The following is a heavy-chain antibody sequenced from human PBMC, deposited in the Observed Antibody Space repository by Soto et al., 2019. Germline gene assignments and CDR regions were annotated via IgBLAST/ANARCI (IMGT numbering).Heavy chain of an antibody. D-gene: IGHD3-3*01. CDR1: GFSLSRAW. Sequence: EVQLAESGGGFVEPGGSLRLSCVVSGFSLSRAWMDWVRQVPGKGLVWVSRINKDATTTYADSVKGRFTISRDTAKNTLYLQMNSLRAEDTALYYCAREDFWSFVWGQGTLVTVSS. CDR2: INKDATT. CDR3: AREDFWSFV. J-gene: IGHJ4*02. V-gene: IGHV3-74*01.